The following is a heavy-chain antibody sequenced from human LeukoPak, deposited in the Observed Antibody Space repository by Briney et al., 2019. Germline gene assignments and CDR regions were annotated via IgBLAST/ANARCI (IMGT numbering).Heavy chain of an antibody. J-gene: IGHJ3*02. D-gene: IGHD3-9*01. Sequence: SETLSLTCTVSGGSISSYYWSWIRQPPGKGLEWIGYIYYSGSTNYNPSLKSRVTISVDTSKNQFSLKLSSVTAADTAVYYCARHGRYFDSGIDIWGQGTMVTVSS. CDR1: GGSISSYY. CDR3: ARHGRYFDSGIDI. V-gene: IGHV4-59*08. CDR2: IYYSGST.